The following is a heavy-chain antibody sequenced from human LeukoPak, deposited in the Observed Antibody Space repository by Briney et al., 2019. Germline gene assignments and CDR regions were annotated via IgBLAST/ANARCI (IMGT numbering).Heavy chain of an antibody. V-gene: IGHV3-21*01. D-gene: IGHD4-17*01. J-gene: IGHJ6*02. CDR2: ISSSSSYI. CDR1: GFTFSSYS. CDR3: ARKTYGDYGSYGMDV. Sequence: GGSLRLSCAAPGFTFSSYSMNWVRQAPGKGLEWVSSISSSSSYIYYADSVKGRFTISRDNAKNSLYLQMNSLRAEDTAVYYCARKTYGDYGSYGMDVWGQGTTVTVSS.